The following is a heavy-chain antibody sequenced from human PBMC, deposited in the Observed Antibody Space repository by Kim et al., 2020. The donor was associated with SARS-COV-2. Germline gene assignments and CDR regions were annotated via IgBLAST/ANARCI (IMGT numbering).Heavy chain of an antibody. D-gene: IGHD5-18*01. J-gene: IGHJ4*02. CDR2: ISYDGNNK. Sequence: GGSLRLSCAASGFTFSTYPIHWVRQAPGKGLEWVAVISYDGNNKYYADSVRGRFTISRDNSNNTLYLQMNSLRAEDTAVYYCARGGGGYSYGDYWGQGTLVTVSS. V-gene: IGHV3-30-3*01. CDR3: ARGGGGYSYGDY. CDR1: GFTFSTYP.